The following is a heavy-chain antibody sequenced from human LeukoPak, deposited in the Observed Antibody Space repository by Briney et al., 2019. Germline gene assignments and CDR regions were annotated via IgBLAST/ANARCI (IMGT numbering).Heavy chain of an antibody. D-gene: IGHD6-19*01. V-gene: IGHV1-2*02. CDR1: GYTFTGYY. J-gene: IGHJ6*02. Sequence: GASVKVSCKASGYTFTGYYMHWVRQAPGQGLEWMGWINPNSGGTNYAQKFQGRVTMTRDTSISTAYMELSRLRSDDTAVYYCARDLVAAASYYYYGMDVWGQGTTVTVSS. CDR3: ARDLVAAASYYYYGMDV. CDR2: INPNSGGT.